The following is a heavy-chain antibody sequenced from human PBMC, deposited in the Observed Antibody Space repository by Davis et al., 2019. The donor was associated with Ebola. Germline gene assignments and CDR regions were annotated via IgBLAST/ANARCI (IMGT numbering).Heavy chain of an antibody. D-gene: IGHD3-3*01. CDR2: ISGSGGST. Sequence: PGGSLRLSCAASGFTFSSYAMSWVRQAPGKGLEWVSAISGSGGSTYYADSVKGRFTISRDNSKNTLYLQMNSLRAEDTAVYYCARGPTAYDFWSGYPPTPGYYYGMDVWGQGTTVTVSS. J-gene: IGHJ6*02. CDR3: ARGPTAYDFWSGYPPTPGYYYGMDV. CDR1: GFTFSSYA. V-gene: IGHV3-23*01.